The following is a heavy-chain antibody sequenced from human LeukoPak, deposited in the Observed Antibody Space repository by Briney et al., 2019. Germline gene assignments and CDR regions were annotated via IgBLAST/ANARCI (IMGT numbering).Heavy chain of an antibody. V-gene: IGHV3-23*01. CDR2: VSGSGDGT. CDR1: GFPFSTNA. D-gene: IGHD4-17*01. CDR3: AKVSGNYGDPFDY. Sequence: GGSLRLSCAVSGFPFSTNAMSWVRRAPGKGLEWVSGVSGSGDGTYYADSVKGLFTISKDNSKNTLYLQMNSLRAEDTAVYYCAKVSGNYGDPFDYWGQGTLVTVSS. J-gene: IGHJ4*02.